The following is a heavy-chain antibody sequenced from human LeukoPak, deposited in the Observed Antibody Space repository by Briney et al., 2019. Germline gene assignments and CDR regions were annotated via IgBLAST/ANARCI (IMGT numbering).Heavy chain of an antibody. J-gene: IGHJ4*02. CDR1: GGSFSGYY. V-gene: IGHV4-34*01. Sequence: SETLSLTCAVYGGSFSGYYWSWIRQPPGKGLEWIGEINHSGSTNYNPSLKSRVTISVDTPKNQFSLKLSSVTAADTAVYYRARGQWFGESPPFDYWGQGTLVTVSS. CDR3: ARGQWFGESPPFDY. CDR2: INHSGST. D-gene: IGHD3-10*01.